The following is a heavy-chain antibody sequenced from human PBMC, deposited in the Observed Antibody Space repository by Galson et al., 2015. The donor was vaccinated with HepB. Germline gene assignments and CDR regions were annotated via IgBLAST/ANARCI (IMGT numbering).Heavy chain of an antibody. CDR2: ISSSGSTI. CDR1: GFTFSSYE. J-gene: IGHJ4*02. V-gene: IGHV3-48*03. D-gene: IGHD4-17*01. Sequence: SLRLSCAASGFTFSSYEMNWVRQAPGKGLEWVSYISSSGSTIYYADSVKGRFTISRDNAKNSLYLQMNSLRAEDTAVYYCARERGMTTFDYWGQGTLVTVSS. CDR3: ARERGMTTFDY.